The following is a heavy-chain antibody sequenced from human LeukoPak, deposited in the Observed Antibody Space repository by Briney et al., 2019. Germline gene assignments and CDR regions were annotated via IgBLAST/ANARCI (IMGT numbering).Heavy chain of an antibody. V-gene: IGHV3-30*04. D-gene: IGHD3-3*01. CDR3: ARDERLLSFLK. Sequence: GRSLRLSCAASGFTFNNYAMHWVRQAPGKGLEWVAIISYDGSNKYYADSVKGRFTISRDNSKNTLFLQMNSLRAEDTAVYYCARDERLLSFLKWGQGTLVTVSS. J-gene: IGHJ4*02. CDR2: ISYDGSNK. CDR1: GFTFNNYA.